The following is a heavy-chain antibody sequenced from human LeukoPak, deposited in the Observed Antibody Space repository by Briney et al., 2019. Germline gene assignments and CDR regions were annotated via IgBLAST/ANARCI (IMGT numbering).Heavy chain of an antibody. Sequence: PGGSLRLSCAASGFTVSSSYMSWVRQAPGKGLEWVSIIYSGGSTYYADSVKGRFTISRDNSKNTLHLQMNSLRGEDTAVYYCAREQDGGYDWGQGTLVTVSS. CDR3: AREQDGGYD. CDR1: GFTVSSSY. V-gene: IGHV3-53*01. CDR2: IYSGGST. J-gene: IGHJ4*02. D-gene: IGHD6-25*01.